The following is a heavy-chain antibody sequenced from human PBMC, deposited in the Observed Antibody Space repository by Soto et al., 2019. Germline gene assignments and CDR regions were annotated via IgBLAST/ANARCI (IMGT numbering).Heavy chain of an antibody. D-gene: IGHD4-4*01. J-gene: IGHJ5*02. CDR3: ARDYSNPRGRFDP. V-gene: IGHV3-7*01. Sequence: PGGSLRLSCGVSGFTSSGYWMTWVRQAPGKGLEWVANTNQDGSEKYYVDSVKGRFAISRDNAKNSLYLQMNSLRAEDTAIYYCARDYSNPRGRFDPWGQGTLVTVSS. CDR2: TNQDGSEK. CDR1: GFTSSGYW.